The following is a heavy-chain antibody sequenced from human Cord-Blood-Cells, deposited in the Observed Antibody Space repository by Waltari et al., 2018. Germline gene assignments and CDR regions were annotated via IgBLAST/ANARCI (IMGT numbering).Heavy chain of an antibody. CDR3: ARGGSDILTGPDAFDI. CDR1: GGTFSSYA. CDR2: SIPTFGTA. V-gene: IGHV1-69*06. D-gene: IGHD3-9*01. J-gene: IGHJ3*02. Sequence: QVQLVQSGAEVKKPGSSVKVSCKASGGTFSSYAISWVRQAPGQGLEWMGGSIPTFGTANYAQKFQGRVTITADKSTGTAYMELSSLRSEDTAVYYCARGGSDILTGPDAFDIWGQGTMVTVSS.